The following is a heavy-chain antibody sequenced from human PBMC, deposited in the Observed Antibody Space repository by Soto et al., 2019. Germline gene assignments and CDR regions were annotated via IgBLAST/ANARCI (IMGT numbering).Heavy chain of an antibody. CDR1: GFTFSSYW. CDR2: IKQDGSEK. J-gene: IGHJ4*02. CDR3: ARDLHYDFWSGYYNY. D-gene: IGHD3-3*01. Sequence: SGGSLRLSCAASGFTFSSYWMSWVRQAPGKGLEWVANIKQDGSEKYYVDSVKGRFTISRDNAKNSLYLQMNSLRAEDTAVYYCARDLHYDFWSGYYNYWGQGTLVTVSS. V-gene: IGHV3-7*03.